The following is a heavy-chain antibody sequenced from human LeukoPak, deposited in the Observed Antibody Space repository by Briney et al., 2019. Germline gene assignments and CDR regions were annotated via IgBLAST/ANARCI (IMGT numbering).Heavy chain of an antibody. CDR2: INGDGGST. CDR3: VRGGVDY. Sequence: GGSLRLSCVASGFTFSSYWIHWVRQAPGKGLVWVSRINGDGGSTDYADSVKGRFTISRDNAKTTLYLQMNSLRAEDTAVYYCVRGGVDYWGQGTLVTVSS. D-gene: IGHD3-16*01. V-gene: IGHV3-74*01. CDR1: GFTFSSYW. J-gene: IGHJ4*02.